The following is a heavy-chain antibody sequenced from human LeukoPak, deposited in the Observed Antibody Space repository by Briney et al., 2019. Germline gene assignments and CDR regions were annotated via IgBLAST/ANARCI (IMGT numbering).Heavy chain of an antibody. CDR3: ARSAYGIPRGKYHYMDV. CDR1: GASISSYY. CDR2: FYTSGST. Sequence: SETLSLTCTVFGASISSYYWTWIRQPAGKGLEWIGRFYTSGSTNYNPSLKSRVTMSVDKSKNQFSLKLTSVTAADTAVYYCARSAYGIPRGKYHYMDVWGKGTTVTVSS. V-gene: IGHV4-4*07. J-gene: IGHJ6*03. D-gene: IGHD4-17*01.